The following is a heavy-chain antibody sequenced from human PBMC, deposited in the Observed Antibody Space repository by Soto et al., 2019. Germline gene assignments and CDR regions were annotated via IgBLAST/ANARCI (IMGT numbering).Heavy chain of an antibody. Sequence: PGGSLRLSCAASGFTFSSYGMHWVRQAPGKGLEWVAVISYDGSNKYYADSVKGRFTISRDNSKNTLYLQMNSLRAEDTAVYYCAKDLVPIFGVGYYYYGMDVWGQGTTVTVS. V-gene: IGHV3-30*18. D-gene: IGHD3-3*01. CDR1: GFTFSSYG. CDR3: AKDLVPIFGVGYYYYGMDV. CDR2: ISYDGSNK. J-gene: IGHJ6*02.